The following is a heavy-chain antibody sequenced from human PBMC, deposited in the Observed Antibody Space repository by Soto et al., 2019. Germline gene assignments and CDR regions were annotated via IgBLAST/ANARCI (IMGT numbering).Heavy chain of an antibody. Sequence: EVQLLESGGGLVQPGGSLRLSCAASGFTFSSYAMSWVRQAPGKGLEWVSAISGSGGSTYYADSVKGRFTISRDNSKNTLYLQMNSLRAEDTAVYYCAMTKAVVVITWSDYWGQGTLVTVSS. CDR3: AMTKAVVVITWSDY. CDR1: GFTFSSYA. D-gene: IGHD3-22*01. CDR2: ISGSGGST. J-gene: IGHJ4*02. V-gene: IGHV3-23*01.